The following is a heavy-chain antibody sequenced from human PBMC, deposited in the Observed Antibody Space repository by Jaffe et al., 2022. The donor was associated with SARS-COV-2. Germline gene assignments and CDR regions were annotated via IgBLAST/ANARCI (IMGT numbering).Heavy chain of an antibody. CDR1: GFTFDDYA. CDR3: AKGSDYGDSEYFQH. Sequence: EVQLVESGGGLVQPGRSLRLSCAASGFTFDDYAMHWVRQAPGKGLEWVSGISWNSGSIGYADSVKGRFTISRDNAKNSLYLQMNSLRAEDTALYYCAKGSDYGDSEYFQHWGQGTLVTVSS. J-gene: IGHJ1*01. D-gene: IGHD4-17*01. CDR2: ISWNSGSI. V-gene: IGHV3-9*01.